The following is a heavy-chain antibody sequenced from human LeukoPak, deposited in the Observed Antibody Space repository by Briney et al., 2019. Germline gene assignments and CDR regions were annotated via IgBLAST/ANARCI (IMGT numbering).Heavy chain of an antibody. J-gene: IGHJ4*02. CDR1: GFSLSTSGVG. CDR2: IYWDDDK. D-gene: IGHD6-19*01. CDR3: AHITSVQWLAAEYFDY. V-gene: IGHV2-5*02. Sequence: SGPTLVNPTQTLTLTCTFSGFSLSTSGVGVGWIRQPPGKALEWLALIYWDDDKRYSPSLKSRLTITKDTSKNQVVLTMTNMDPVDTATYYCAHITSVQWLAAEYFDYWGQGTLVTVSS.